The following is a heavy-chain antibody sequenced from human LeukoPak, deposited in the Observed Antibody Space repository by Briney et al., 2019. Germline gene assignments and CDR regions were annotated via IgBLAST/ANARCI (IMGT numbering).Heavy chain of an antibody. CDR3: AREKASGRVRGDGDLDY. Sequence: ASVKVSCKASGYTFTSYDINWVRQATGQGLEWMGWMNPNSGNTGYAQKFQGRVTMTRNTSISTAYMELSSLRSEDTAVYYCAREKASGRVRGDGDLDYWGQGTLVTVSS. V-gene: IGHV1-8*01. CDR1: GYTFTSYD. CDR2: MNPNSGNT. J-gene: IGHJ4*02. D-gene: IGHD3-10*01.